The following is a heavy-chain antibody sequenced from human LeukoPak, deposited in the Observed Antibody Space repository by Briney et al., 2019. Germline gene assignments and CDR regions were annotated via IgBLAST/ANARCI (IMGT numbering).Heavy chain of an antibody. Sequence: RGESLKISCEGSGYSFTSYWISWVRHMPGKRLEWMARIDPSDSYTNYSPSFQGHVTITADKSISTTYLQWSSLKASDTAMYYCARLVLQLSAFDIWGQGTMVTVSS. J-gene: IGHJ3*02. CDR2: IDPSDSYT. CDR3: ARLVLQLSAFDI. D-gene: IGHD5-18*01. CDR1: GYSFTSYW. V-gene: IGHV5-10-1*01.